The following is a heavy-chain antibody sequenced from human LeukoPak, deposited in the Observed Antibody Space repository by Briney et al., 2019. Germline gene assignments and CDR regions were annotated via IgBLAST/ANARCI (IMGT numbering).Heavy chain of an antibody. V-gene: IGHV4-39*07. D-gene: IGHD3-3*01. CDR3: ARRYDFWSGYPPPLDY. CDR1: GDTISTSDHY. Sequence: PSETLSLTCSVSGDTISTSDHYWGWIRQPPGKGLEWIGQINPSRNTNYNPSLKSRVTISVDTSKKQFSLKLSSVTAADTAVYYCARRYDFWSGYPPPLDYWGQGTLVTVSS. CDR2: INPSRNT. J-gene: IGHJ4*02.